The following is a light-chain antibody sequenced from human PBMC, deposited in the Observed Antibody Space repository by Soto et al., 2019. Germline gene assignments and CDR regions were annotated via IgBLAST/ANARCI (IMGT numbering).Light chain of an antibody. CDR1: SSNIGAGYG. V-gene: IGLV1-40*01. CDR3: QSYDSTLSGSI. J-gene: IGLJ2*01. Sequence: QLVLTQPPSVSGAPGQRVTISCTGSSSNIGAGYGVHWYQQLPGTAPKLLIYGNSDRPSGVPDRFSGSKSGTSASLAITGLQAEDEAVYYCQSYDSTLSGSIFGGGTQLTVL. CDR2: GNS.